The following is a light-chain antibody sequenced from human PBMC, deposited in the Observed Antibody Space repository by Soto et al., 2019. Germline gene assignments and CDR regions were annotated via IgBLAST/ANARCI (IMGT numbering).Light chain of an antibody. J-gene: IGKJ1*01. CDR3: QQYNNWPWT. Sequence: ETVLTQSPATLSLSPGETATLSCRASQSLGSFLAWYQQKPGQAPRLLIHGASTRATGFPARFSGSGSGTDFTLTISSLQSEDFAVYYCQQYNNWPWTFGQGTKVDIK. CDR1: QSLGSF. CDR2: GAS. V-gene: IGKV3-15*01.